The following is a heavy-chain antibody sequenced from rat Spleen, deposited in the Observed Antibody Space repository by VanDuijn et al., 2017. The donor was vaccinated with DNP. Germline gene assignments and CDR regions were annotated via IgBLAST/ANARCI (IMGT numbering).Heavy chain of an antibody. D-gene: IGHD1-12*01. J-gene: IGHJ2*01. CDR2: ISYDGGST. V-gene: IGHV5-20*01. CDR1: GFTFSDYG. Sequence: EVQLVESGGGLVQPGRSMKLSCTASGFTFSDYGMAWVLQAPTKGLEWVASISYDGGSTYYRDSVKGRFTISRDNAKSTLYLQMDSLRSEDTATYYCATLNFYASLAEYFDYWGQGVMVTVSS. CDR3: ATLNFYASLAEYFDY.